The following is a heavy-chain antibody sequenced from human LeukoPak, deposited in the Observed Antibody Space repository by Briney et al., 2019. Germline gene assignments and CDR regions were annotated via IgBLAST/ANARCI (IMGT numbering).Heavy chain of an antibody. J-gene: IGHJ4*02. V-gene: IGHV3-64*01. CDR1: GFTYSSYA. CDR2: ISSNAGAT. CDR3: ARALPYTSGWYGGGGLDY. Sequence: PGGSLRLSCTASGFTYSSYAMHWVRQAPGKGLEYVSAISSNAGATHYANSVKGRFTISRDNSKNTLYLQMGSLRAEDMAVYYCARALPYTSGWYGGGGLDYWGQGTLVTVSS. D-gene: IGHD6-19*01.